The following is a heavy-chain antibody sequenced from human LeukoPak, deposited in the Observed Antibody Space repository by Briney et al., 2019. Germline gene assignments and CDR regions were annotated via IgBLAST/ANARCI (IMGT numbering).Heavy chain of an antibody. CDR2: ISDSGAKT. CDR3: AKNDRSYYFDY. Sequence: GGSLRLSCAASGFTFSSSVMSWVRQAPGKGLERVSGISDSGAKTFYADSVKGRFTISRDNSKNTLYLQMSSLRAEDTAVYFCAKNDRSYYFDYWGQGTLVTVSS. J-gene: IGHJ4*02. V-gene: IGHV3-23*01. CDR1: GFTFSSSV. D-gene: IGHD1-1*01.